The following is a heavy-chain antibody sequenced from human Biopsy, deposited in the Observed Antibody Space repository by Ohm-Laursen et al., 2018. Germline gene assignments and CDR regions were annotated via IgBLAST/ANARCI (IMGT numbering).Heavy chain of an antibody. D-gene: IGHD6-19*01. CDR2: ISPKSGGT. J-gene: IGHJ4*02. Sequence: SSVKVSCKASGFSFTGYYIHWVRQAPGQGLEWMGWISPKSGGTNYAQKFQDNITMTKNTSMSTAYMEMSRLRSDDTAVYYCALQSVAQMKNFDYWGQGTLVTVSS. CDR1: GFSFTGYY. CDR3: ALQSVAQMKNFDY. V-gene: IGHV1-2*02.